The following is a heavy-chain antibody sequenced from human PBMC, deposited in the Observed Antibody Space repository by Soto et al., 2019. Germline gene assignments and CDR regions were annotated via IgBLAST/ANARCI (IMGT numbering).Heavy chain of an antibody. Sequence: QVQLQESGPGLVKPSETLSLTCTVSGASISSYYWSWIRQPPGKGLQWIGYIYYYSGSTNYNPSLKIRFTISVDLSKYQFSLKLSSVPAADTAVYYCARSRGGYFGYWGQGTLVTVSS. D-gene: IGHD3-22*01. V-gene: IGHV4-59*01. CDR3: ARSRGGYFGY. CDR1: GASISSYY. J-gene: IGHJ4*02. CDR2: IYYYSGST.